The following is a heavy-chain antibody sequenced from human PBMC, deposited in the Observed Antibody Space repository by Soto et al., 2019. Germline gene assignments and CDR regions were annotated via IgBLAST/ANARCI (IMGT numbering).Heavy chain of an antibody. J-gene: IGHJ4*02. CDR2: ISAYNGNT. V-gene: IGHV1-18*01. CDR1: GYTFTSYG. CDR3: ARDGPYGSPLGSSSWVPFDN. Sequence: AASVKVSCKASGYTFTSYGISWVRQAHGQGLEWMGWISAYNGNTNYAQKLQGRVTMTTDTSTSTAYMELRSLRSDDTAVYYCARDGPYGSPLGSSSWVPFDNWGQGTLVNVSS. D-gene: IGHD6-13*01.